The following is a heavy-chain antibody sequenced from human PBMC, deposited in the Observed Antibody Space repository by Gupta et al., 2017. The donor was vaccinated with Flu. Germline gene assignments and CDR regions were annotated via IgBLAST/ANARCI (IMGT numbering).Heavy chain of an antibody. D-gene: IGHD3-10*01. V-gene: IGHV3-48*01. Sequence: FSYYNMNWVRRAPGKGLEWVSYISSSSSSTHYSDSVKGRVTVSRDNARNSLYLQMNSLRAEDTAVYYCARDRVPTSGMDVWGQGTTVTVSS. CDR1: FSYYN. CDR2: ISSSSSST. CDR3: ARDRVPTSGMDV. J-gene: IGHJ6*02.